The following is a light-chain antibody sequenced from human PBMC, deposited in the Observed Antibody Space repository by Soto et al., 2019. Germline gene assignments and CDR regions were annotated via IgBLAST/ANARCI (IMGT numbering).Light chain of an antibody. CDR3: QQCSTYFSLT. V-gene: IGKV1-5*03. J-gene: IGKJ4*01. Sequence: DILMTQSPSTLSASVGDRVTITCRASQTISTWVAWYQHKPGKAPKLLIYKSTSLESGVPSRFSGSGSGTEFTLTINGLQPDDFASYYCQQCSTYFSLTFGGGTKVDIK. CDR1: QTISTW. CDR2: KST.